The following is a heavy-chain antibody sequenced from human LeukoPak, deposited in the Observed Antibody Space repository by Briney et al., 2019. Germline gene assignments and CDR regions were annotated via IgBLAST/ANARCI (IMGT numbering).Heavy chain of an antibody. CDR2: INPNNGDT. V-gene: IGHV1-2*06. Sequence: ASVKVSCKASGYTFTGYYIHWVRQAPGQGFEWMGRINPNNGDTSFAQIFQGRVTMTRDTSISTAYMELSRLRSDDTAVYYCARSHFGEAVFDYWGQGTLVTVSS. CDR3: ARSHFGEAVFDY. CDR1: GYTFTGYY. D-gene: IGHD3-10*01. J-gene: IGHJ4*02.